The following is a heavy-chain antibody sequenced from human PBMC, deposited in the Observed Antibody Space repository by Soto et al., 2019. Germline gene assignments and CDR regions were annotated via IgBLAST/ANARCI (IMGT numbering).Heavy chain of an antibody. D-gene: IGHD2-2*01. CDR2: IYPGDSNT. CDR3: ARLPAGAYCSSTDCFNFDY. CDR1: GCRCADYW. J-gene: IGHJ4*02. Sequence: SMKVRWSGAGCRCADYWSRLVRQMTGKGLEWMGIIYPGDSNTRYSPSFQGQVTISADKSISTAYLQWSSLKASDSAMYYCARLPAGAYCSSTDCFNFDYWGQGTLVTVSS. V-gene: IGHV5-51*01.